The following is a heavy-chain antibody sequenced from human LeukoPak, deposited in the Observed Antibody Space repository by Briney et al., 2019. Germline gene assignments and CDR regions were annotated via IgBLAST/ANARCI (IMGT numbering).Heavy chain of an antibody. CDR1: GFTFSDSG. D-gene: IGHD3-22*01. CDR2: VRSKTQNYAT. J-gene: IGHJ4*02. CDR3: TNYDDSSDLWGY. V-gene: IGHV3-73*01. Sequence: GGSLRLSCAASGFTFSDSGMHWVRQAPGKGLEWVGRVRSKTQNYATAYAASVKGRFTISRDDSKNTAFLQMNSLKTEDTAVYYCTNYDDSSDLWGYWGQGTLVTVSS.